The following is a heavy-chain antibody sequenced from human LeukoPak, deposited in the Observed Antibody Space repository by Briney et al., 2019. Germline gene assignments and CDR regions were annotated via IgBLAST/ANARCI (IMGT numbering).Heavy chain of an antibody. CDR1: GFPFNTYW. CDR3: ARDVKYCSGGTCYSPFDH. CDR2: ISSSASHI. Sequence: GGSLRLSCAASGFPFNTYWMNWVRQAPGKGLEWVSSISSSASHIYYVDSVKRLFTISRDNANKSLYLQMNSLRAEDTAVYFCARDVKYCSGGTCYSPFDHWGQGTLVTVSS. V-gene: IGHV3-21*01. D-gene: IGHD2-15*01. J-gene: IGHJ4*02.